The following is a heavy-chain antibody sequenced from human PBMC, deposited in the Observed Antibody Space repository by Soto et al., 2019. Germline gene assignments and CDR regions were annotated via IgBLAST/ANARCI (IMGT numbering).Heavy chain of an antibody. Sequence: EVQLLESGGGLVQPGGSLRLSCAASGFTFSSYAMSWVRQAPGKGLEWVSGISGGGGSTYYADSVKGRFTISRDNSKNTLYLQMNSLRAEDTAVYYCAKAPQLERRAKIRYYYCMDVWGKGSTVTVSS. D-gene: IGHD1-1*01. CDR2: ISGGGGST. CDR3: AKAPQLERRAKIRYYYCMDV. CDR1: GFTFSSYA. J-gene: IGHJ6*03. V-gene: IGHV3-23*01.